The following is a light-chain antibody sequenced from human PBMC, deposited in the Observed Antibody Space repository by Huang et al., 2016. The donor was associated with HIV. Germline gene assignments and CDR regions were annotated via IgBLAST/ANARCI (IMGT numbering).Light chain of an antibody. CDR1: QRVSSY. V-gene: IGKV1-39*01. CDR3: QQSYSTPWT. CDR2: AAS. Sequence: DIQMTQSPSSLSASVGDRVTITCRASQRVSSYLNWYQQKPGKAPELLIYAASSLQSGGPSRFSGSGYGTDFTLTISSLQPEDFATYYCQQSYSTPWTFGQGTRVEIK. J-gene: IGKJ1*01.